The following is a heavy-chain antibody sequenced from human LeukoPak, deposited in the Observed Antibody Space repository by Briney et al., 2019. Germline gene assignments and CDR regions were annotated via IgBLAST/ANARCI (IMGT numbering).Heavy chain of an antibody. D-gene: IGHD3-10*01. CDR3: ARATSVGSASDY. J-gene: IGHJ4*02. CDR2: IIPIFGTA. Sequence: ASVKVSCKASGGTFSSYAISWVRQAPGQGLEWMGGIIPIFGTANYAQKFRGRVAITADESTSTAYMELSSLRSEDTAVYYCARATSVGSASDYWGQGTLVTVSS. CDR1: GGTFSSYA. V-gene: IGHV1-69*13.